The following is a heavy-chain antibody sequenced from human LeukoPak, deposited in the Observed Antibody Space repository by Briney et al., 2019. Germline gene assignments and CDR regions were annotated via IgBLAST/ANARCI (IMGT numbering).Heavy chain of an antibody. V-gene: IGHV4-39*07. D-gene: IGHD3-3*01. CDR2: IDYGGST. J-gene: IGHJ3*02. CDR3: AREGRSGYYHDAFDI. CDR1: GGSLSSSSYY. Sequence: TSETLSLTCTVSGGSLSSSSYYWGWIRQPPGKGLEWIVSIDYGGSTYYNPSLKSRVTISVDTSKNQFSLRLRSVTAADTAVYYCAREGRSGYYHDAFDIWGQGTMVTVSS.